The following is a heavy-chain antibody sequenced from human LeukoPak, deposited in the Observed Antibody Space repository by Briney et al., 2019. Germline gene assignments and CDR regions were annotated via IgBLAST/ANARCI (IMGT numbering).Heavy chain of an antibody. V-gene: IGHV4-31*03. CDR1: GGSISSGGYY. J-gene: IGHJ5*02. Sequence: SQTLSLTCTVSGGSISSGGYYWSWIRQHPGKGLEWIGYIYYSGSTYYNPSLKSRVTISVDTSKNQFSLKLSSVTAADTAVYYCAIEIVTTVSSPNWFEPWGQGTLVTVSS. D-gene: IGHD4-11*01. CDR3: AIEIVTTVSSPNWFEP. CDR2: IYYSGST.